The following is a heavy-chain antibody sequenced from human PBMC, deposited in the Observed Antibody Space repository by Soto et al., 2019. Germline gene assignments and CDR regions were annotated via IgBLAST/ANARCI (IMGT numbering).Heavy chain of an antibody. CDR2: INPNSGGT. CDR3: ARTPKNDYGDYYFDY. CDR1: GYTFTGYY. J-gene: IGHJ4*02. V-gene: IGHV1-2*04. D-gene: IGHD4-17*01. Sequence: ASVQVSCKASGYTFTGYYMHWVRQAPGQGLEWMGWINPNSGGTNYAQKFQGWVTMTRDTSISTAYMELSRLRSDDTAVYYCARTPKNDYGDYYFDYWGQGTLVTVSS.